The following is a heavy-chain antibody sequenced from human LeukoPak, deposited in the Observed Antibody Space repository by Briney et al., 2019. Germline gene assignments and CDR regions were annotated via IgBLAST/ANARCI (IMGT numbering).Heavy chain of an antibody. CDR2: IYYSGST. CDR3: ARGDSIAVAATTD. D-gene: IGHD6-19*01. J-gene: IGHJ4*02. CDR1: GGSTSSSSYY. V-gene: IGHV4-39*01. Sequence: KPSETRYLTCTVSGGSTSSSSYYWGWIRQPPGKGLEWIGSIYYSGSTYYNPSLKSRVTISVDTSKNQFSLKLSSVTAADTAVYYCARGDSIAVAATTDWGQGTMVTVSS.